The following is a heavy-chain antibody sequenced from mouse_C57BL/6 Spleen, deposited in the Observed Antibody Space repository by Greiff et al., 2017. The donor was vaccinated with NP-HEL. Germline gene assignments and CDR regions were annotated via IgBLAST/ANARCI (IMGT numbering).Heavy chain of an antibody. Sequence: QVQLQQSGAELVKPGASVKISCKASGYAFSGYWMNWVKQRPGKGLEWIGQIYPGDGDTNYNGKFKGKATLTADKSSSTAYMQLSSLTSEDSAVYFCARSDYDYDEGYWGQGTTLTVSS. CDR3: ARSDYDYDEGY. D-gene: IGHD2-4*01. CDR2: IYPGDGDT. V-gene: IGHV1-80*01. J-gene: IGHJ2*01. CDR1: GYAFSGYW.